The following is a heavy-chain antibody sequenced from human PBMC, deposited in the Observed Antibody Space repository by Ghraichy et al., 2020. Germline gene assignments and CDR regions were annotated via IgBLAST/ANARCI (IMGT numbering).Heavy chain of an antibody. D-gene: IGHD2-2*01. J-gene: IGHJ6*03. CDR1: GGTFSSYA. CDR3: ARDRGDGIVVVPAGNPAKNYYYYMDV. CDR2: IIPIFGTA. Sequence: SVKVSCKASGGTFSSYAISWVRQAPGQGLEWMGGIIPIFGTANYAQKFQGRVTITADESTSTAYMELSSLRSEDTAVYYCARDRGDGIVVVPAGNPAKNYYYYMDVWGKGTTVTVSS. V-gene: IGHV1-69*13.